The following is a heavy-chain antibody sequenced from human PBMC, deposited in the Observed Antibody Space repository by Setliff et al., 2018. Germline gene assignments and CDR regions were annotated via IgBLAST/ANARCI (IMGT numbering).Heavy chain of an antibody. CDR3: AGDKPLQHNYNFWSGYCPY. CDR2: ISYDGINK. V-gene: IGHV3-30*03. Sequence: LSLSCVASGFTISNYWMAWVRQAPGKGLEWVAVISYDGINKYYADSVKGRFTISRDNSKNTLYLQMNSLRPEDTAVYYCAGDKPLQHNYNFWSGYCPYWGQGTLVTVSS. D-gene: IGHD3-3*01. J-gene: IGHJ4*02. CDR1: GFTISNYW.